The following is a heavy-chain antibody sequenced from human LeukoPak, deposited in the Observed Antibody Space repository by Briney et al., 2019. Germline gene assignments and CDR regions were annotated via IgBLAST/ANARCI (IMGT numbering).Heavy chain of an antibody. V-gene: IGHV3-33*06. D-gene: IGHD4-11*01. CDR3: AKEEVSDYLDP. CDR2: IWYDGSNK. J-gene: IGHJ5*02. CDR1: GFTFSSYG. Sequence: PVGSLRLSCAASGFTFSSYGMHGVREAPGMGLEWVAVIWYDGSNKYYADSVKGRFTISRDNSKNTLYLQMNSLRAEDTAVYYCAKEEVSDYLDPWGQGTLVTVSS.